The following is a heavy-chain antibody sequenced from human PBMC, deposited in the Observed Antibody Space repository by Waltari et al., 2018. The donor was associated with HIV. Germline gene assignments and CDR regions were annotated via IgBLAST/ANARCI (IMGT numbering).Heavy chain of an antibody. CDR1: GGSITSGSYY. J-gene: IGHJ2*01. CDR2: VYISGRA. CDR3: ARGLDILTGYYHWFSDL. V-gene: IGHV4-61*02. D-gene: IGHD3-9*01. Sequence: QVQLQESGPGLVKPSQTLSLTYTVSGGSITSGSYYWIWIRQPAGKGLEWIGRVYISGRANYNPSLRSRVAMSLDTSRNQFSLKLSSVTAADTAVYYCARGLDILTGYYHWFSDLWGRGTLVTVSS.